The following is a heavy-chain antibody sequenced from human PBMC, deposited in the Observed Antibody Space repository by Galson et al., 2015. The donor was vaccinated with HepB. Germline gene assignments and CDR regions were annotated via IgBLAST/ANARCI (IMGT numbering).Heavy chain of an antibody. CDR1: GYTFTKYG. J-gene: IGHJ6*02. Sequence: SVKVSCKASGYTFTKYGISWVRQAPGQGLEWMGWISPYNDKTNYAQRLQGRVSMTTDTSTSTVHMELRILRSDDTAVYYCARDRGVGAGWNMDVWGQGTTVTVSS. CDR3: ARDRGVGAGWNMDV. CDR2: ISPYNDKT. V-gene: IGHV1-18*01. D-gene: IGHD1-26*01.